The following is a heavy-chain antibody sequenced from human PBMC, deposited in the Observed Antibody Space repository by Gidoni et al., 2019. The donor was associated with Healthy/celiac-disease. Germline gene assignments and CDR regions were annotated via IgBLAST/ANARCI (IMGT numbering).Heavy chain of an antibody. CDR3: ARDYSSSWPYNWFDP. Sequence: QVQLQESGPGLVKPSETLSLTCTVSGGSISSYYWSWIRQPPGKGLEGIGYIYYSGSANYNPSLKSRVTISVDTSKNQFSLKLSSVTAADTAVYYCARDYSSSWPYNWFDPWGQGTLVTVSS. J-gene: IGHJ5*02. CDR1: GGSISSYY. V-gene: IGHV4-59*01. D-gene: IGHD6-13*01. CDR2: IYYSGSA.